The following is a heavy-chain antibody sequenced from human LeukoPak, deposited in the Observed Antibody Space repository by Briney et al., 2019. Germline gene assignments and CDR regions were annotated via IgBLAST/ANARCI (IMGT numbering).Heavy chain of an antibody. CDR1: GGSISSYY. Sequence: SETLSLTCTVSGGSISSYYWSWIRQPPGKGLEWIGEINHSGSTNYNPSLKSRVTISVDTSKNQFSLKLSSVTAADTAVYYCARVLFWSGYPIFDYYYYYGMDVWGQGTTVTVSS. D-gene: IGHD3-3*01. J-gene: IGHJ6*02. CDR2: INHSGST. CDR3: ARVLFWSGYPIFDYYYYYGMDV. V-gene: IGHV4-34*01.